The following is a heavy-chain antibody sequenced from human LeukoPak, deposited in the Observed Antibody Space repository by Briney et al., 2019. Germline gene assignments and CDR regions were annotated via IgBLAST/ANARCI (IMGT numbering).Heavy chain of an antibody. Sequence: PSETLSLTCTVSGGSITSSSYYWGWIRQPPGKGLEWIGSIYYSGSTYYNPSLKSRVTISVDTSKNQFSLKLSSVTAADTAVYYCASYDYVWGSLDYWGQGTLVTVSS. CDR1: GGSITSSSYY. J-gene: IGHJ4*02. V-gene: IGHV4-39*01. CDR3: ASYDYVWGSLDY. CDR2: IYYSGST. D-gene: IGHD3-16*01.